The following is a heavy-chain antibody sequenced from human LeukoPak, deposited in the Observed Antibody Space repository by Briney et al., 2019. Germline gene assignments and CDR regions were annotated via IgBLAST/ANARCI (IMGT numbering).Heavy chain of an antibody. CDR2: ISAYNGNT. CDR3: ARDSQVYYYDSSGYYSGFDY. D-gene: IGHD3-22*01. V-gene: IGHV1-18*01. Sequence: ASVKVSCKASGYTSTSYGISWVRQAPGQGLEWMGWISAYNGNTNYAQKLQGRVTMTTDTSTSTAYMELRSLRSDDTAVYYCARDSQVYYYDSSGYYSGFDYWGQGTLVTVSS. J-gene: IGHJ4*02. CDR1: GYTSTSYG.